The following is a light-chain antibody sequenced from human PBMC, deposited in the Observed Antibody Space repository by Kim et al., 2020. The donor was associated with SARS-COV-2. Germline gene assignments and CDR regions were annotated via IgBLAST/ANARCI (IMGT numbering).Light chain of an antibody. CDR3: SSYTRSTNNVL. Sequence: SVTLSWTGSSSVIGGNYDRVSWYRKTPGTAPKLIFYEVSNRPSGVPDRYSGSKSGNTASLTISGLQPENEAEYYCSSYTRSTNNVLFGGGTKLTVL. V-gene: IGLV2-18*02. CDR2: EVS. CDR1: SSVIGGNYDR. J-gene: IGLJ2*01.